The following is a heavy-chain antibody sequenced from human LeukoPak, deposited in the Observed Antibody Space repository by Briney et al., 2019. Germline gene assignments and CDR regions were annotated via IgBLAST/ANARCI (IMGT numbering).Heavy chain of an antibody. CDR3: ARARWLDW. CDR2: IYSGGST. CDR1: GLTGSHNY. Sequence: PGGSLRLSCAASGLTGSHNYVSWVRRAPGKGLEWVSVIYSGGSTYYADSVKGRFTISRDNSKNTLYLQMNSLRAEDTAVYYCARARWLDWWGQGTLVTVSS. J-gene: IGHJ5*01. V-gene: IGHV3-53*01.